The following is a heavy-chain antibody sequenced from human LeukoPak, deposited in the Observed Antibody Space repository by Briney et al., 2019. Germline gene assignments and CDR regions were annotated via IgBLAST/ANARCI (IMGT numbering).Heavy chain of an antibody. CDR3: AKDSFHYDFWSGHTPLDY. Sequence: VGSLRLSCAASGFTFSSYAMSWVRPAPGKGLEWVSAIIGSGGSTYYADSAKGRFTISRDNSKNTLYLQMNSISAEDTAVYYCAKDSFHYDFWSGHTPLDYWGQGTLVTVSS. D-gene: IGHD3-3*01. CDR1: GFTFSSYA. J-gene: IGHJ4*02. CDR2: IIGSGGST. V-gene: IGHV3-23*01.